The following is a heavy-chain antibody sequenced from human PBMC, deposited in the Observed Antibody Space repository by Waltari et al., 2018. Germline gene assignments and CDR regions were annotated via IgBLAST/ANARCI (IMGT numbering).Heavy chain of an antibody. CDR3: ARVKDYYDSSEDFDY. Sequence: QVQLQESGPGLVKPSQTLSLTCTVSGCSIRIGSYYRNWIRQPTGKGLEWIGRIYTSGSTNYNPSLKSRVTISVDTSKNQFSLKLSSVTAADTAVYYCARVKDYYDSSEDFDYWGQGTLVTVSS. V-gene: IGHV4-61*02. CDR1: GCSIRIGSYY. D-gene: IGHD3-22*01. J-gene: IGHJ4*02. CDR2: IYTSGST.